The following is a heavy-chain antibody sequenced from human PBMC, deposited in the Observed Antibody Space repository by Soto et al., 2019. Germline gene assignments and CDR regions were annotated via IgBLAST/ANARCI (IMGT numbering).Heavy chain of an antibody. V-gene: IGHV1-8*01. CDR1: GYPFTSYD. CDR2: MNPNSGNT. CDR3: ARAVAVPADFDY. J-gene: IGHJ4*02. Sequence: ASVKVSCKTSGYPFTSYDINWVRQATGQGLEWMGWMNPNSGNTGSAQKFQGRVTMTRDTSTTTAYMEVSSLSSEDTGVYYCARAVAVPADFDYWGQGTLVTVSS. D-gene: IGHD6-19*01.